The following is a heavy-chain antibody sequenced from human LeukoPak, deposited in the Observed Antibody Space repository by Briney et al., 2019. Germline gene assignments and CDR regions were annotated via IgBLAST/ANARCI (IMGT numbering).Heavy chain of an antibody. CDR1: GFTFSSYS. CDR3: AKDITMVPNWFDP. CDR2: ISSRGSTI. Sequence: GGSLRLSCAASGFTFSSYSMNWVRQAPGKGLEWVSYISSRGSTIYYADSVKGRFTISRDNSKNTLYLQMNSLRAEDTAVYYCAKDITMVPNWFDPWGQGTLVTVSS. D-gene: IGHD3-10*01. V-gene: IGHV3-48*01. J-gene: IGHJ5*02.